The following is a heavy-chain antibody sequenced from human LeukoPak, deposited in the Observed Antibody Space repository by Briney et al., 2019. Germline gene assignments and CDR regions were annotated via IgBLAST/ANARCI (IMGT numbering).Heavy chain of an antibody. CDR2: INPSGGST. Sequence: ASVKVSCKASGYTFTSYYMHWVRQAPGQGLEWMGIINPSGGSTSYAQKFQGRVTMTRDTSTSTVCMELSSLRSEDTAVYYCARGAYSSSWYSSRGTYYFDYWGQGTLVTVSS. CDR1: GYTFTSYY. J-gene: IGHJ4*02. V-gene: IGHV1-46*01. CDR3: ARGAYSSSWYSSRGTYYFDY. D-gene: IGHD6-13*01.